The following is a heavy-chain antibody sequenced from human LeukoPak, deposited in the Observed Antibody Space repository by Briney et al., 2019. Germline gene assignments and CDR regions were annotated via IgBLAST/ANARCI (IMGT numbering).Heavy chain of an antibody. CDR3: AREGRVSGYDFDC. J-gene: IGHJ4*02. CDR2: ISGSGGST. Sequence: GGSLRLSCAASGFTFSNYAMSWVRQAPGKGLEWVSAISGSGGSTYYADSLKGRFTISRDNAKNTLYLQMNSLRVEDTAVYYCAREGRVSGYDFDCWGQGTLVTVSS. V-gene: IGHV3-23*01. CDR1: GFTFSNYA. D-gene: IGHD5-12*01.